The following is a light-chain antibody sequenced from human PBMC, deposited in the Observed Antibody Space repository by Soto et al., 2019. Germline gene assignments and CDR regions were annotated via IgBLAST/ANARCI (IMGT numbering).Light chain of an antibody. CDR1: QSVTTT. CDR3: QQYKDWPTT. CDR2: YAS. J-gene: IGKJ1*01. Sequence: EIVITQSPSTLSVSPGERATLSCRASQSVTTTVAWYQQKSGQAPRLLIYYASTRATGVPARFSGSGSGTDFTLTITSLQSEDFGVYYCQQYKDWPTTFGQGTKVDI. V-gene: IGKV3-15*01.